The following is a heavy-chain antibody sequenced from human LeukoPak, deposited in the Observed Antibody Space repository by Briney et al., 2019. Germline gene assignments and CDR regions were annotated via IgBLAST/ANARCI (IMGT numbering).Heavy chain of an antibody. V-gene: IGHV5-51*01. J-gene: IGHJ6*03. CDR2: IYPGDSDT. D-gene: IGHD1-26*01. CDR3: ARQGRELLVNYYYYMDV. Sequence: AGESLKISCKGSGYSFTSYWIGLVRQMPGKGLEWMGIIYPGDSDTRYSPSFQGQVTISADKSISTAYLQWSSLKASDTAMYYCARQGRELLVNYYYYMDVWGKGTTVTVSS. CDR1: GYSFTSYW.